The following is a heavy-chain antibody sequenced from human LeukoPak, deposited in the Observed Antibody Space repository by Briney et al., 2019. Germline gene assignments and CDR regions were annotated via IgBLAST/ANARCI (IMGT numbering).Heavy chain of an antibody. J-gene: IGHJ4*02. CDR1: GGSISSYY. V-gene: IGHV4-59*08. CDR3: ARQTGSGLFILP. D-gene: IGHD3/OR15-3a*01. Sequence: SETLSLTCPVSGGSISSYYWSWIRQPPGKGLEWIGYIYYSGSTNYNPSLKSRVTISVDTSKNQFSLNLTSVTAADTAVYYCARQTGSGLFILPGGQGTLVTVSS. CDR2: IYYSGST.